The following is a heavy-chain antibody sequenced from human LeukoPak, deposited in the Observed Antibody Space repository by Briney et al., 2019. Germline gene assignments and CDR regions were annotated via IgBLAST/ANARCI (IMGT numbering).Heavy chain of an antibody. D-gene: IGHD6-13*01. V-gene: IGHV4-39*01. CDR3: ARRTTGYSSSFNY. J-gene: IGHJ4*02. CDR2: IDYSGGT. Sequence: SETLSVTCTVSGGSIRSSGTFWAWIRQPPGKGLEWIGSIDYSGGTSYNPSLKSRVSISVDTSNNHFSLELTSATATDTGVYYCARRTTGYSSSFNYWGQGTLVTVSS. CDR1: GGSIRSSGTF.